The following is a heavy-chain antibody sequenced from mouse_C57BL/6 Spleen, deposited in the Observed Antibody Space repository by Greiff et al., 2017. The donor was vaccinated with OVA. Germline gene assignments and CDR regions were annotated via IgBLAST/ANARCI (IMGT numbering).Heavy chain of an antibody. V-gene: IGHV2-2*01. J-gene: IGHJ4*01. CDR3: ARNFEVTSPAMDY. Sequence: VHLVESGPGLVQPSQSLSITCTVSGFSLTSYGVHWVRQSPGKGLEWLGVIWSGGSTDYNAAFISRLSISKDNSKSQVFFKMISLQADDTAIYYCARNFEVTSPAMDYWGQGTSVTVSS. D-gene: IGHD2-3*01. CDR1: GFSLTSYG. CDR2: IWSGGST.